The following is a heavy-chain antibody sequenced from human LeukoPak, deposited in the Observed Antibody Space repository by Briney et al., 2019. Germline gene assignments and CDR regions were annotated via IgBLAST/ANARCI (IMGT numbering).Heavy chain of an antibody. V-gene: IGHV3-15*07. CDR2: IKSKTDGGTT. J-gene: IGHJ4*02. CDR1: GFTFSNAW. D-gene: IGHD2-15*01. CDR3: TTRRVVVAATTYFDY. Sequence: GGSLRLSCAASGFTFSNAWMNWVRQAPGKGLEWVGRIKSKTDGGTTDYAALVKGRFTISRDDSKNTLYLQMNSLKTEDTAVYYCTTRRVVVAATTYFDYWGQGTLVTVSS.